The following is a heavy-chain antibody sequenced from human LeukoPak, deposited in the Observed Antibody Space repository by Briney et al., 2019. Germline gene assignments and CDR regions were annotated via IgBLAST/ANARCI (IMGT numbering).Heavy chain of an antibody. CDR2: TYYRSKWYN. V-gene: IGHV6-1*01. CDR1: GDSVSSNSAA. D-gene: IGHD6-13*01. J-gene: IGHJ6*02. CDR3: ARELPSPTWEQQLVVNYGMDV. Sequence: PSETLSLTCAISGDSVSSNSAAWNWIRQPPSRGLEWLGRTYYRSKWYNDYAVSVKSRITINPDTSKNQFSLQLNSVTPEDTAVYYCARELPSPTWEQQLVVNYGMDVWGQGTTVTVSS.